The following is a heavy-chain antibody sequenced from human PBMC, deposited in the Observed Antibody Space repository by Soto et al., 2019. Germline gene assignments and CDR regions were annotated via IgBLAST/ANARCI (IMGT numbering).Heavy chain of an antibody. D-gene: IGHD6-13*01. CDR2: IRSKANSYAT. CDR3: TRRAAAAAVVPYGMDV. Sequence: GGSLRLSCAASGFTFSGSAMHWVRQASGKGLEWVGRIRSKANSYATAYVASVKGRFTISRDDSKNTAYLQMNSLKTEDTAVYYCTRRAAAAAVVPYGMDVWGQGTTVTVSS. V-gene: IGHV3-73*01. J-gene: IGHJ6*02. CDR1: GFTFSGSA.